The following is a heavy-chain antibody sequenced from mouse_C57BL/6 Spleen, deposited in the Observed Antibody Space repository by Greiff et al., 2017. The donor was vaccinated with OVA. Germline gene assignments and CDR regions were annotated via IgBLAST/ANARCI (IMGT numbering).Heavy chain of an antibody. CDR3: ARAEGYGNFRGGYFDV. CDR2: INYDGSST. V-gene: IGHV5-16*01. J-gene: IGHJ1*03. CDR1: GFTFSDYY. Sequence: EVMLVESEGGLVQPGSSMKLSCTASGFTFSDYYMAWVRQVPEKGLEWVANINYDGSSTYYLDSLQSRFIISRDNAKNILYLQMSSLKSEDTATYYCARAEGYGNFRGGYFDVWGTGTTVTVSA. D-gene: IGHD2-1*01.